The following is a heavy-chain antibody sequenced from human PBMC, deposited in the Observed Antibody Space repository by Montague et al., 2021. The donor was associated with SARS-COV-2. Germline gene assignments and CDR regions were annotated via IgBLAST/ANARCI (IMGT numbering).Heavy chain of an antibody. D-gene: IGHD3-22*01. CDR2: IYYTGNT. Sequence: SETLSLTCTVSGGSISSNCYYWIWMRQPPGKGRKGIVSIYYTGNTYSYPSLKSRISIEVYTSKNQFSLKLVSVTAADTAVYYCARDTRIAMLVGVTRNGLDLWGQGTTVTVSS. CDR1: GGSISSNCYY. J-gene: IGHJ6*02. V-gene: IGHV4-39*07. CDR3: ARDTRIAMLVGVTRNGLDL.